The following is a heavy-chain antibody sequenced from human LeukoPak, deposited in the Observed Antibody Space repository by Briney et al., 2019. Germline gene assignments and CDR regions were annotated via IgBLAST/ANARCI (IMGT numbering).Heavy chain of an antibody. D-gene: IGHD6-13*01. J-gene: IGHJ4*02. CDR1: GFTFSDYY. CDR3: ARDTEAAADFDY. Sequence: GGSLRLSCAASGFTFSDYYMSWIRQAPGKGLEWVSSISSSSSYIYYADSVKGRFTISRDNAKNSLYLQMNSLRAEDTAVYYCARDTEAAADFDYWGQGTLVTVSS. V-gene: IGHV3-11*06. CDR2: ISSSSSYI.